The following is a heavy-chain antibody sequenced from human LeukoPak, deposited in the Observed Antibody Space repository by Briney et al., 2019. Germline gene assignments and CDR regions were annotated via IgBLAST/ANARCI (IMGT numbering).Heavy chain of an antibody. J-gene: IGHJ3*02. CDR3: ARDGGGDIVVAFAFDI. CDR2: INQDGSEK. Sequence: GGSLRLSCAASGFTFSNYWMSWVRQAPGKGLEWVAHINQDGSEKYYVDSVKGRFTIARDNAKNSLYLQMNSLRAEDTAVYYCARDGGGDIVVAFAFDIWGQGTMVTVSS. V-gene: IGHV3-7*05. CDR1: GFTFSNYW. D-gene: IGHD2-15*01.